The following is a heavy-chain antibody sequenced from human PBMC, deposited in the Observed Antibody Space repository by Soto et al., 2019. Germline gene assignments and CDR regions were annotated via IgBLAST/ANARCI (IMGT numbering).Heavy chain of an antibody. CDR1: GGSTSSDNY. V-gene: IGHV4-30-4*01. Sequence: PSETLSLTCTVSGGSTSSDNYWSWIRQPPGKGLEWIGHIYYSGNTDYNPSLKSRLAISIDTSKNQFSLKLSSVTAADTAVYFCAREGGESSDGLYYFDSWGQGSLVTISS. CDR2: IYYSGNT. D-gene: IGHD3-16*01. J-gene: IGHJ4*02. CDR3: AREGGESSDGLYYFDS.